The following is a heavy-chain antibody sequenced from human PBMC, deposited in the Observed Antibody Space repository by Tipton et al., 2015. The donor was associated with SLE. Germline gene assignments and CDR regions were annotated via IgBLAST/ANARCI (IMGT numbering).Heavy chain of an antibody. D-gene: IGHD6-13*01. CDR3: ARGRSSSWYRWFDP. Sequence: TLSLTCAVCAGSFSGYYWSWIRQPPGKGLEWIGEINHSGSTNYNPSLKSRVTISVDTSKNQFSLKLSSVTAADTAVYYCARGRSSSWYRWFDPWGQGTLVTVSS. J-gene: IGHJ5*02. CDR2: INHSGST. V-gene: IGHV4-34*01. CDR1: AGSFSGYY.